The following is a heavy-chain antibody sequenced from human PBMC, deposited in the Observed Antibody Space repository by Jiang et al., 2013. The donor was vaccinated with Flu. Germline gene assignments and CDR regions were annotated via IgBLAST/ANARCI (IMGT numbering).Heavy chain of an antibody. D-gene: IGHD3-3*01. J-gene: IGHJ5*02. CDR2: MNPNSGNT. CDR3: ARGYRRGGYYGFLEWLLWAWFDP. Sequence: VQLVESGAEVKKPGASVKVSCKASGYTFTSYDINWVRQATGQGLEWMGWMNPNSGNTGYAQKFQGRVTMTRNTSISTAYMELSSLRSEDTAVYYCARGYRRGGYYGFLEWLLWAWFDPGPGNPGHRLL. CDR1: GYTFTSYD. V-gene: IGHV1-8*01.